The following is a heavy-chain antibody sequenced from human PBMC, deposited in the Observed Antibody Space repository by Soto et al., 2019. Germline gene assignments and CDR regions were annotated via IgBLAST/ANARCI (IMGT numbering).Heavy chain of an antibody. CDR3: ARDQADKVAGPDY. CDR1: GFSLSDYA. CDR2: ISSDSRTI. J-gene: IGHJ4*02. Sequence: GGSLRLSCVASGFSLSDYAVNWVRQAPGKGLEWVSFISSDSRTIYYADSVEGRFTVSRDNARNSVYLQMDSLRDEDAAVYYCARDQADKVAGPDYWGQGTLVTVSS. V-gene: IGHV3-48*02. D-gene: IGHD5-12*01.